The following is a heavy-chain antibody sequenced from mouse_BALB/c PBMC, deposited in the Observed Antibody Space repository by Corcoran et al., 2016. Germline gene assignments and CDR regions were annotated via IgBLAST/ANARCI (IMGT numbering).Heavy chain of an antibody. CDR3: SRPYYYAMDY. CDR1: GYTFTNYG. J-gene: IGHJ4*01. V-gene: IGHV9-3-1*01. Sequence: QIQLVQSGPELKKPGETAKISCKASGYTFTNYGMNWVKQAPGKGLKWMGWINTYTGEPTYADDFKGRFAFSLETSASTAYLQINNLKNEDTATYFCSRPYYYAMDYWGQGTAVTVSS. CDR2: INTYTGEP.